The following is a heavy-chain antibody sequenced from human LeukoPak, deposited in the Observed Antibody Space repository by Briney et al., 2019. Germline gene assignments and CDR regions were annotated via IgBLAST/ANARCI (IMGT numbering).Heavy chain of an antibody. CDR2: INPNSGGT. CDR3: AILRYFDWSYDAFDI. Sequence: ASVKVSCKASGYTFTGYYMQWVRQAPGQGLEWMGWINPNSGGTNYSQKFQGRVTMTRDTSISTTYMELSRLRSDDTAVYYCAILRYFDWSYDAFDIWGQETMVTVSS. CDR1: GYTFTGYY. V-gene: IGHV1-2*02. J-gene: IGHJ3*02. D-gene: IGHD3-9*01.